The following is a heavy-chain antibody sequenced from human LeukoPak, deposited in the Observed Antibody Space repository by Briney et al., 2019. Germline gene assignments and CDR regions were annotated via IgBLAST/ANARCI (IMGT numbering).Heavy chain of an antibody. CDR2: IRYDGSNK. D-gene: IGHD6-19*01. CDR1: GFTFSSYG. Sequence: GGSLRLSCAASGFTFSSYGMHWVRQAPGKGLEWVAFIRYDGSNKYYADSVKGRFTISRDNSKNTLYLQMNSLRAEDTAVYYCAKDPSSSVGHFDYWGQGALVTVSS. V-gene: IGHV3-30*02. CDR3: AKDPSSSVGHFDY. J-gene: IGHJ4*02.